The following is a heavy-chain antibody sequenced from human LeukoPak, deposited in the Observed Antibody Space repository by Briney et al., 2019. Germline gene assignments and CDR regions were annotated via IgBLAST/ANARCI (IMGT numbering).Heavy chain of an antibody. J-gene: IGHJ5*02. Sequence: SETLSLTCTVSGGSISSYYWSWIRQPPGKGLEWIGEINHSGSTNYNPSLKSRVTISVDTSKNQFSLKLSSVTAADTAVYYCARHPIAAAGTFPYNWFDPWGQGTLVTVSS. V-gene: IGHV4-34*01. CDR1: GGSISSYY. CDR3: ARHPIAAAGTFPYNWFDP. CDR2: INHSGST. D-gene: IGHD6-13*01.